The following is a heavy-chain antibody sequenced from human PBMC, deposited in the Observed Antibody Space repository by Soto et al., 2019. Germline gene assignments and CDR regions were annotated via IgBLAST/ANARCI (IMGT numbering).Heavy chain of an antibody. Sequence: SETLSLTCTVSGGSVSSGSYYWSWIRQPPGKGLEWIGYIYYSGSTNYNPSLKSRVTISVDTSKNQFSLKLRSVTAADTAVYYCARRSYYYGMDVWGQGTTVTVPS. V-gene: IGHV4-61*01. J-gene: IGHJ6*02. CDR2: IYYSGST. CDR3: ARRSYYYGMDV. CDR1: GGSVSSGSYY.